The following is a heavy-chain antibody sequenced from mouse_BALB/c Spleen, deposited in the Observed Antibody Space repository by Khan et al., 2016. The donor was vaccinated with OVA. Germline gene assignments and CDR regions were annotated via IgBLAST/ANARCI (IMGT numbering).Heavy chain of an antibody. D-gene: IGHD2-13*01. Sequence: QVQLQQPGAELVRPGASVKLSCKASGYSFTSYWINWVKQRPGQGLEWIGNIYPSDSYTNYNQKFKDKATLTVDHSSNTAYMHLSSPTSEDSAVYYCARGEPGNFDYGGQGTTLTVSS. V-gene: IGHV1-69*02. J-gene: IGHJ2*01. CDR1: GYSFTSYW. CDR2: IYPSDSYT. CDR3: ARGEPGNFDY.